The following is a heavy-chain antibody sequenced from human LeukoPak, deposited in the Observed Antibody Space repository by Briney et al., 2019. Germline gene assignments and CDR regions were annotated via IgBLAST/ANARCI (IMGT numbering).Heavy chain of an antibody. J-gene: IGHJ3*02. CDR1: GGSVSSGSYY. CDR3: ARFMITFGGVIVMDAFDI. V-gene: IGHV4-39*07. CDR2: IYHSGST. D-gene: IGHD3-16*02. Sequence: SETLSLTCTVSGGSVSSGSYYWGWIRQPPGKGLEWIGEIYHSGSTNYNPSLKSRVTISVDKSKNQFSLKLSSVTAADTAVYYCARFMITFGGVIVMDAFDIWGQGTMVTVSS.